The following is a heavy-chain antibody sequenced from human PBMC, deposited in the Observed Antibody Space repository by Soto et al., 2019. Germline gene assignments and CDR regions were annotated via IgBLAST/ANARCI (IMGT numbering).Heavy chain of an antibody. D-gene: IGHD6-19*01. J-gene: IGHJ4*02. CDR1: GFIVRRKY. Sequence: EVQLVESGGGLIQPGGSLRLACAASGFIVRRKYMSWVRQAHGKGLEWVSILYTCDTAYYADSVKGRFTISRDNSENTVYLQMNSLRAEDTAVYYCARVGAVAAVDYWGQGTLVTVSS. CDR3: ARVGAVAAVDY. V-gene: IGHV3-66*03. CDR2: LYTCDTA.